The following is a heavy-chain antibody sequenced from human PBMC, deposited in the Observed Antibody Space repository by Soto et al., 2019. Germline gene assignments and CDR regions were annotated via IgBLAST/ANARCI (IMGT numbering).Heavy chain of an antibody. CDR1: GFTFSSYA. D-gene: IGHD2-2*01. Sequence: GGSLRLSCAASGFTFSSYAMSWVRQAPGKGLEWVSAISGSGGSTYYADSVKGRFTISRDNSKNTLYLQMNSLRAEDTAVYYCAKDGMKYQLRSGWFDPWGQGTLVTVSS. V-gene: IGHV3-23*01. CDR2: ISGSGGST. J-gene: IGHJ5*02. CDR3: AKDGMKYQLRSGWFDP.